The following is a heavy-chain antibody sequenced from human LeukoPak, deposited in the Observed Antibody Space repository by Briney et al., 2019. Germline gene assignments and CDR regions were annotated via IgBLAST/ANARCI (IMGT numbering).Heavy chain of an antibody. CDR2: ISASDGTT. Sequence: PVASVKVSCKASGYSFSIYGITWARQAPGQGLEYLGWISASDGTTNYAQKVQDRVTMTTDTSTSTAYLELRSLGSEDTAVYYCARCGAAVTTHFSHWGQGTLVTVSS. J-gene: IGHJ4*02. V-gene: IGHV1-18*01. CDR1: GYSFSIYG. CDR3: ARCGAAVTTHFSH. D-gene: IGHD4-17*01.